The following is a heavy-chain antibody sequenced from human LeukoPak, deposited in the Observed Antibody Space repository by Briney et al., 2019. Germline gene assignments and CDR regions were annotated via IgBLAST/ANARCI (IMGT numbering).Heavy chain of an antibody. J-gene: IGHJ5*02. D-gene: IGHD2-2*01. CDR3: ARRERYCSSTSCYSGWFDP. V-gene: IGHV5-51*01. Sequence: GESLKISCKGSGYSLTSYWIGWVRQMPGKGLEWMGIIYPGDSDTRYSPSFQGQVTISADKSISTAYLQWSSLKASDTAMYYCARRERYCSSTSCYSGWFDPWGQGTLVTVSS. CDR2: IYPGDSDT. CDR1: GYSLTSYW.